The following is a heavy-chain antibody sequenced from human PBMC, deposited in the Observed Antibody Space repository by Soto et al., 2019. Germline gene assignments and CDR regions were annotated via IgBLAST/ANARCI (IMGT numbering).Heavy chain of an antibody. J-gene: IGHJ5*02. Sequence: QVQLVQSGAEVKKPGASVKVSCKASGYTFTSYYMHWVRQAPGQGLEWMGIINPSGGSTSYAQKFQGRVTMTGDTSTSTVCMELSSLRSEDTAVYYCASSLWWVRWFDPWGEGTLVTVSS. CDR1: GYTFTSYY. V-gene: IGHV1-46*03. CDR3: ASSLWWVRWFDP. D-gene: IGHD1-26*01. CDR2: INPSGGST.